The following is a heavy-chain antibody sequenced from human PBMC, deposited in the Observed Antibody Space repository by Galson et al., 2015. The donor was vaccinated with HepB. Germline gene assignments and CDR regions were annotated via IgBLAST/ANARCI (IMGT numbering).Heavy chain of an antibody. CDR1: GGSISSSNW. D-gene: IGHD1-26*01. Sequence: ETLSLTCAVSGGSISSSNWWSWVRQPPGKGLEWIGEIYHSGSTNYNPSLKSRVTISVDKSKNQFSLKLSSVTAADTAVYYCARENPSGIVGATGFDYWGQGTLVTVPS. CDR2: IYHSGST. V-gene: IGHV4-4*02. CDR3: ARENPSGIVGATGFDY. J-gene: IGHJ4*02.